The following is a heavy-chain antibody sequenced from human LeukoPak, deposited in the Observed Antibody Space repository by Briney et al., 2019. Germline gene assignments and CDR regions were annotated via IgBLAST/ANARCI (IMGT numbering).Heavy chain of an antibody. CDR3: AVFGRYFDWLLNY. CDR1: GYTFTSYD. Sequence: ASVKVSCKASGYTFTSYDIDWVRQATGQGLEWMGWTNPNSGNTGYAQKFQGRVTITRNTSISTAYMELSSLRSEDTAVYYCAVFGRYFDWLLNYWGQGTLVTVSS. CDR2: TNPNSGNT. D-gene: IGHD3-9*01. V-gene: IGHV1-8*03. J-gene: IGHJ4*02.